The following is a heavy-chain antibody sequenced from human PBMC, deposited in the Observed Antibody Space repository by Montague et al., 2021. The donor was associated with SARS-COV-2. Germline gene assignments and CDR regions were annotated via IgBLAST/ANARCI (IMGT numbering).Heavy chain of an antibody. D-gene: IGHD4-11*01. CDR2: ISYGGIA. J-gene: IGHJ4*02. CDR1: GVSITSTNW. CDR3: AGKVLTVPADY. Sequence: SETLSLTCAVSGVSITSTNWWSLVRQPPGKGLEWIGEISYGGIATYNPSLKGRATISMGRSRNPFSLKLSSVTAADTAIYYCAGKVLTVPADYWGQGTLVTVS. V-gene: IGHV4-4*02.